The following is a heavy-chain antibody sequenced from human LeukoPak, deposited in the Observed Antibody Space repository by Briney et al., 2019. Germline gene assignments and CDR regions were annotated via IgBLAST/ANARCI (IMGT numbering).Heavy chain of an antibody. Sequence: SSETLSLTCTVSGGSISSSSYYWGWIRQPPGKGLEWIGSIYYSGSTYYNPSLKSRVTISVDTSKNQFSLKLSSVTAADTAVYYCARHRGYSQGVDYWGQGTLVTVSS. CDR1: GGSISSSSYY. D-gene: IGHD5-18*01. CDR3: ARHRGYSQGVDY. CDR2: IYYSGST. J-gene: IGHJ4*02. V-gene: IGHV4-39*01.